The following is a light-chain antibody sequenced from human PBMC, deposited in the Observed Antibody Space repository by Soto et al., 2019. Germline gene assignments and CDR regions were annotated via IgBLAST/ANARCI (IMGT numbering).Light chain of an antibody. CDR1: LRISKY. V-gene: IGKV1-39*01. J-gene: IGKJ4*01. CDR3: QQCHSTPLT. CDR2: GAS. Sequence: DIQVIQSPSSLSASVGERVTITCRASLRISKYLNWYQQKPGKAHKLLIYGASTLQSGVPSRFSGTGSGTDFILFISSLQPEDSATYYFQQCHSTPLTFGGGTKLEI.